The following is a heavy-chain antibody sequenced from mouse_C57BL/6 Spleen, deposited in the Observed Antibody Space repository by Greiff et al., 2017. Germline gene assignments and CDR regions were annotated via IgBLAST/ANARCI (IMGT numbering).Heavy chain of an antibody. CDR2: IRNKANGYTT. CDR3: ASYYGNYDGIFAY. V-gene: IGHV7-3*01. CDR1: GFTFTDYY. J-gene: IGHJ3*01. D-gene: IGHD2-1*01. Sequence: DVMLVESGGGLVQPGGSLSLSCAASGFTFTDYYMSWVRQPPGKALEWLGFIRNKANGYTTEYSASVKGRFTISRDNSQSILYLQMNALRAEDSATYYCASYYGNYDGIFAYWGQGTLVTVS.